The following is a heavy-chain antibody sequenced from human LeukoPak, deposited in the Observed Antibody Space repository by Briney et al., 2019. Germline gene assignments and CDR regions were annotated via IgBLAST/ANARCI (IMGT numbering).Heavy chain of an antibody. CDR1: GYTFTSYG. CDR2: ISAYNGNT. V-gene: IGHV1-18*01. J-gene: IGHJ5*02. Sequence: GASVKVSCKASGYTFTSYGISWVRQAPGQGLEWMGWISAYNGNTNYAQKLQGRVTMTTDTSTSTAYMELRSLRSDDTAVYYCARVRGSIVVVGGWFDPWGQGTLVTVSS. D-gene: IGHD2-2*01. CDR3: ARVRGSIVVVGGWFDP.